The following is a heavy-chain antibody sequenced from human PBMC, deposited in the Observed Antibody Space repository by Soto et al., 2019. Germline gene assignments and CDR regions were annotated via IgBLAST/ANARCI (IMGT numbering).Heavy chain of an antibody. CDR2: IYYSGST. Sequence: SETLSLTCTVSGGSISSYYWSWIRQPPGKGLEWIGYIYYSGSTNYNPSLKSRVTISVDTSKNQFSLKLSSVTAADTAVYYCASGKSVFWGGYYIGVTPYGMDVWGQGTRVTVSS. D-gene: IGHD3-3*01. J-gene: IGHJ6*02. CDR3: ASGKSVFWGGYYIGVTPYGMDV. V-gene: IGHV4-59*01. CDR1: GGSISSYY.